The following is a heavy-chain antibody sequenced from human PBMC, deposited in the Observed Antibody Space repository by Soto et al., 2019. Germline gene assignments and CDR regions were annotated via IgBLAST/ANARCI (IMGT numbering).Heavy chain of an antibody. CDR3: ARFGGYSGYDSLDY. V-gene: IGHV1-3*01. CDR1: GYTFTSYT. J-gene: IGHJ4*02. Sequence: QVQLVQSGAEVKKPGASVKVSCKASGYTFTSYTMHWVRQAPGQRLEWMGWINAGNGNTKYSKKFQGRVTITRDTSASTAYMELSSLRAEDTAVYYCARFGGYSGYDSLDYWGQGTLVTVSS. CDR2: INAGNGNT. D-gene: IGHD5-12*01.